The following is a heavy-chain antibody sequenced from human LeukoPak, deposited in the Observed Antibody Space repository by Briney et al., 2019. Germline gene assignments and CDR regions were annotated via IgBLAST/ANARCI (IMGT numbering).Heavy chain of an antibody. J-gene: IGHJ4*02. Sequence: SSETLSLTCTVSGGSVSSGSYYWSWIRQPPGKGLEWIGYIYYSGSTNYNPSLKSRVTISVDTSKNQFSLKLSSVTAADTAVYYCARGAFNPFDYWGQGTLVTVSS. CDR2: IYYSGST. CDR1: GGSVSSGSYY. V-gene: IGHV4-61*01. CDR3: ARGAFNPFDY.